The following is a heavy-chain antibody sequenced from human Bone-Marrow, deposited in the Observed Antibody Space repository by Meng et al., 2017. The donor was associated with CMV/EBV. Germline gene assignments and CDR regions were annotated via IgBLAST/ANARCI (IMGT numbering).Heavy chain of an antibody. D-gene: IGHD4-11*01. CDR2: IIPIFGTA. V-gene: IGHV1-69*05. J-gene: IGHJ6*02. CDR1: GGTFSSFA. CDR3: ATASFDYNPVSFVGYYYGMDV. Sequence: SVKVSCKASGGTFSSFAITWVRQAPGQGLEWMGGIIPIFGTANYAQKFQGRVTITTDESTSTAYTELSSLRSEDTAVYYCATASFDYNPVSFVGYYYGMDVWGQGTTVTVSS.